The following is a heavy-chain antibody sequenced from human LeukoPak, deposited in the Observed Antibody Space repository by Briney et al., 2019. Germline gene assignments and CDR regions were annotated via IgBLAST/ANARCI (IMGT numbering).Heavy chain of an antibody. CDR3: ARDRGDSSGWYFHDAFDI. J-gene: IGHJ3*02. Sequence: PSETQSLTCAVSGGSISSSNWWSWVRQPPGKGLEWIGEIYHSGSTNYNPSLKSRVTISVDKSKNQFSLKLSSVTAADTAVYYCARDRGDSSGWYFHDAFDIWGQGTMVTVSS. CDR2: IYHSGST. CDR1: GGSISSSNW. V-gene: IGHV4-4*02. D-gene: IGHD6-19*01.